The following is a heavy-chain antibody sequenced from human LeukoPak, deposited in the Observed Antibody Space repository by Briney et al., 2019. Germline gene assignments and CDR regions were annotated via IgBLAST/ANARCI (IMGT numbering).Heavy chain of an antibody. CDR1: GFTFSSFN. D-gene: IGHD3-10*02. V-gene: IGHV3-48*04. CDR3: AELGITMIGGV. Sequence: GGSLRLSCAASGFTFSSFNMNWVRQAPGKGLEWVSYISSSGSTIYYADSVKGRFTISRDNAKNSLYLQMNSLRAEDTAVYYCAELGITMIGGVWGKGTTVTISS. CDR2: ISSSGSTI. J-gene: IGHJ6*04.